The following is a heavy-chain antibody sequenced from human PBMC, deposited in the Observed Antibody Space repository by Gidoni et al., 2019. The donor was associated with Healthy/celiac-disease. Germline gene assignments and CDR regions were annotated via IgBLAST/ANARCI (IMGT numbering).Heavy chain of an antibody. D-gene: IGHD3-10*01. CDR2: IYYSGST. J-gene: IGHJ4*02. Sequence: QVQLQESGPGLVKPSQTLSLTCTVSVGPISSGGYYWSWIRQHPGKGLEWIGYIYYSGSTYYNPSVKSRVTISVDTSKNQFSLKLSSVTAADTAVYYCARAPMVRGAHIHRWGQGTLVTVSS. CDR1: VGPISSGGYY. CDR3: ARAPMVRGAHIHR. V-gene: IGHV4-31*03.